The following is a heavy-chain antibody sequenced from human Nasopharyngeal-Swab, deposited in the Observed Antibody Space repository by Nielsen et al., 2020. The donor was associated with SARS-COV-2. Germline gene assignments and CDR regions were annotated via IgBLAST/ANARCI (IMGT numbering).Heavy chain of an antibody. V-gene: IGHV3-48*02. J-gene: IGHJ6*02. D-gene: IGHD3-10*01. CDR3: ARDGGRGNDMDV. CDR2: ISLNTRTV. Sequence: VRQAPGKGLEWVSYISLNTRTVYYADSVKGRFTIARDNAKNSLYLQMNSLRDEDTAVYYCARDGGRGNDMDVWGQGTTVTVSS.